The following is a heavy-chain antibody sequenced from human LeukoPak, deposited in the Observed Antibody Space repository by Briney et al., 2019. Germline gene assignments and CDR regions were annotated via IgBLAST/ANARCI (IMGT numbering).Heavy chain of an antibody. V-gene: IGHV3-21*01. CDR2: ISSSSKYI. D-gene: IGHD5-12*01. J-gene: IGHJ3*01. CDR1: GFPFSIYS. Sequence: GGSLRLSCAASGFPFSIYSMNWVRQAPGKGLEWVSSISSSSKYIYQADSLKGRFTISRDNAKNSLYLQMNSLGAEDTAVYYCARVKEASAFDVWGQGTMVTVSS. CDR3: ARVKEASAFDV.